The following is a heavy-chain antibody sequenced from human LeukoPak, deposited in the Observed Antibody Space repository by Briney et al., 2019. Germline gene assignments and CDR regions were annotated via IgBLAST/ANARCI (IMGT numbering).Heavy chain of an antibody. CDR3: ARDDKAGDSSGLSH. CDR1: RGTFSSYA. CDR2: IIPILGIA. V-gene: IGHV1-69*04. D-gene: IGHD3-22*01. J-gene: IGHJ4*02. Sequence: SVKVSCKASRGTFSSYAISWVRQAPGQGLEWMGRIIPILGIANYAQKFQGRVTITADKSTSTAYMELSSLRSEDTAAYYCARDDKAGDSSGLSHWGQGTLVTVSS.